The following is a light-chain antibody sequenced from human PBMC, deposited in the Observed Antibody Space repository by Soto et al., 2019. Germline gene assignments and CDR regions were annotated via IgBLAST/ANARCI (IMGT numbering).Light chain of an antibody. CDR1: QSVTSSY. V-gene: IGKV3-20*01. CDR2: GAS. Sequence: EIVLTQSPGTLSLSPGEAATLSCRASQSVTSSYLAWYQQKPGQAPRLLIYGASSRATGIPDRFSGSGSGTDFILTIRRLEPEAFAVYYCQQYGSSPLTFGQGTKVAI. CDR3: QQYGSSPLT. J-gene: IGKJ1*01.